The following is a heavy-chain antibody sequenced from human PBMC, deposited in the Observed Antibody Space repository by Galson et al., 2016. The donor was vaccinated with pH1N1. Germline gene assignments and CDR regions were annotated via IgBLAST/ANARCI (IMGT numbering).Heavy chain of an antibody. V-gene: IGHV3-7*04. CDR2: MNQDASVK. CDR1: GFTFSDYW. D-gene: IGHD3-16*01. Sequence: SLRLSCAASGFTFSDYWITWVRQAPGRGLEWVANMNQDASVKYYLDSVRGRFTISRDNARSSVFLQMHSLRAEDTAVYYCARAAGGVDSQWGQGTLITVSS. J-gene: IGHJ4*02. CDR3: ARAAGGVDSQ.